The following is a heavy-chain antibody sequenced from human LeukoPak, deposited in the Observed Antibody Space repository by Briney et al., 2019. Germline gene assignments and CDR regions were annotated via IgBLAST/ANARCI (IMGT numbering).Heavy chain of an antibody. D-gene: IGHD5-12*01. CDR1: GYTFTSYD. CDR2: MNPNSGNT. CDR3: ARARGYSGGSWFDP. V-gene: IGHV1-8*01. Sequence: GASVKVSCKASGYTFTSYDINWARQATGQGLEWMGWMNPNSGNTGYAQKFQGRVTMTRNTSISTAYMELSSLRSEDTAVYYCARARGYSGGSWFDPWGQGTLVTVSS. J-gene: IGHJ5*02.